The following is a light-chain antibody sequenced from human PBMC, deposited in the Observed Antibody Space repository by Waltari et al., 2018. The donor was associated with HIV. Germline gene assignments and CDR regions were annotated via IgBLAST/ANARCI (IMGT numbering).Light chain of an antibody. CDR2: AAS. CDR3: QQTSLLPRT. Sequence: DFQMAQSPSSLAASVGDRVTLSCRTSQAIGANLNWYQRKSGKAPTLLLYAASILHTNVSSRFSGGGSWTNFTLTINSLQPDDSATYYCQQTSLLPRTFGRGTRLEI. CDR1: QAIGAN. J-gene: IGKJ5*01. V-gene: IGKV1-39*01.